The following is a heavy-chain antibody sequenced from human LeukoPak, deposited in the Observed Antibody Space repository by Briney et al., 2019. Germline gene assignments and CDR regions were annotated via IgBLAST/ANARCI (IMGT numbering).Heavy chain of an antibody. CDR1: GFTFDDCA. Sequence: GRSLRLSCAASGFTFDDCAMHWVRQAPGKGLEWVSGISWNSGSIGYADSVKGRFTISRDNAKNSLYLQMNSLRAEDTALYYCAKAVRVRGSVGAPNWFDPWGQGTLVTVSS. CDR2: ISWNSGSI. V-gene: IGHV3-9*01. D-gene: IGHD3-10*01. J-gene: IGHJ5*02. CDR3: AKAVRVRGSVGAPNWFDP.